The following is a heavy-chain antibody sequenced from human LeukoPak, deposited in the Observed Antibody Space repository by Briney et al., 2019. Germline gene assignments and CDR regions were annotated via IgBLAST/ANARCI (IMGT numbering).Heavy chain of an antibody. V-gene: IGHV4-61*08. CDR2: IYYSGST. Sequence: PPQTLSLTCTVSGGSISSGGYYWSWIRQPPGKGLEWIGYIYYSGSTNYNPSLKSRVTISVDTSKNQFSLKLSSVTAADTAVYYCARAVAVADNDAFDIWGQGTMVTVSS. CDR3: ARAVAVADNDAFDI. D-gene: IGHD6-19*01. J-gene: IGHJ3*02. CDR1: GGSISSGGYY.